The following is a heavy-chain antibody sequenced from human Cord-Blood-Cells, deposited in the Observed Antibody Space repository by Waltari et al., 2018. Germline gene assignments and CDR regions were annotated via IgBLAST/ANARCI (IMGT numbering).Heavy chain of an antibody. CDR3: ARDGDYDY. D-gene: IGHD4-17*01. Sequence: QVQLQQWGAGLLKPSETLSLTCAVYGGSFSGYYWSWIRQPPGKGLGWIGEINHSGSTNYNPSLKSRVTISVDTSKNQFSLKLSSVTAADTAVYYCARDGDYDYWGQGTLVTVSS. CDR1: GGSFSGYY. V-gene: IGHV4-34*01. CDR2: INHSGST. J-gene: IGHJ4*02.